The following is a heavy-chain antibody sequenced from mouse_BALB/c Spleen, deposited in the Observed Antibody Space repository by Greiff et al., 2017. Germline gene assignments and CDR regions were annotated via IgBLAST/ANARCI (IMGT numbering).Heavy chain of an antibody. CDR2: ILPGGGST. V-gene: IGHV1-9*01. CDR1: GYTFSSYW. J-gene: IGHJ2*01. D-gene: IGHD1-1*01. Sequence: VQLQQPGAELVKPGASVKISCKATGYTFSSYWMEWVNQRPGHGLEWIGGILPGGGSTNYNEKFKGKATFTADTSSNTAYMQLSSLTSEDAAVYYCARGDITTVVAPFDYWGQGTTLTVSS. CDR3: ARGDITTVVAPFDY.